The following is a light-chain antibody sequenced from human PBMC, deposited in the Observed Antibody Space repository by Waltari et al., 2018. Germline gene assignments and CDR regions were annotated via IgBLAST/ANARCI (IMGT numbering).Light chain of an antibody. Sequence: QSVLTQPPSVSGTPGQTVTISCSGSYSNIGRNYVYWYRQFPRTAPQIVIYRDKERPSGVAARFSGSKSGTSASLAISGLRSEDEAIYHCAAWDDSLHVVFGGGTKVTVL. CDR1: YSNIGRNY. J-gene: IGLJ2*01. V-gene: IGLV1-47*01. CDR2: RDK. CDR3: AAWDDSLHVV.